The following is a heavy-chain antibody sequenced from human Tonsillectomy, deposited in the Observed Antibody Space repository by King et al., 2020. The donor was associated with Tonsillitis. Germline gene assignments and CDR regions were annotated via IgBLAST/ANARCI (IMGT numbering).Heavy chain of an antibody. CDR2: IYSSGSL. D-gene: IGHD1-26*01. CDR1: GGSTSSSNYY. V-gene: IGHV4-39*01. J-gene: IGHJ4*02. CDR3: AGYSGSYDY. Sequence: QLQESGPGLVKPSETLSLTCTVSGGSTSSSNYYWGRIRQPPGKGLEWIGSIYSSGSLYYNPSLKSRVTISVDTSKNQFSLKLSSVTAADTAVYYCAGYSGSYDYWGQGTLVTVSS.